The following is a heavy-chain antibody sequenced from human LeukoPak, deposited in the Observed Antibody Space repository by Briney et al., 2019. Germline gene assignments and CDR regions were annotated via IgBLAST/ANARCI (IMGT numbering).Heavy chain of an antibody. J-gene: IGHJ4*02. CDR2: IYHSGST. CDR1: GGSISSSNW. V-gene: IGHV4-4*02. Sequence: SGTLSLTCAVSGGSISSSNWWSWVRQPPGKGLEWIGEIYHSGSTNYNPSLKSRVTISVDKSKNQFSLKLSSVTAADTAVYYCASQYCSGGSCYLGGYWGQGTLVTVSS. D-gene: IGHD2-15*01. CDR3: ASQYCSGGSCYLGGY.